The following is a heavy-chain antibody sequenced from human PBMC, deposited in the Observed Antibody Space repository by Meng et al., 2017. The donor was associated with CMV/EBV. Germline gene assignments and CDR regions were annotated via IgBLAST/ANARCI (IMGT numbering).Heavy chain of an antibody. CDR3: ARAVVVPAAIDY. J-gene: IGHJ4*02. CDR2: FYYSGST. V-gene: IGHV4-59*01. D-gene: IGHD2-2*01. Sequence: SETLSPTCPVSGGSISSYYWSWIRQPPGKGLEWIGYFYYSGSTNYNPSLKSRVTIPVDTSKNQSSLKLSSVTAADTAVYYCARAVVVPAAIDYWGQGTLVTVSS. CDR1: GGSISSYY.